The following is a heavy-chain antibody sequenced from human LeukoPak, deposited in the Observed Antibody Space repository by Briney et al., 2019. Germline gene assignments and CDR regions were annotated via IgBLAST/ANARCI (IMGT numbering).Heavy chain of an antibody. V-gene: IGHV3-30*03. J-gene: IGHJ4*02. Sequence: GGSLRLSCAASGFTFSSYGMHWVRQAPGKGLEWVAVISYDGSNKYYADSVKGRFTISRDNSKNTLYLQMNSLRAEDTAVYYCARSAAAGRIVATFAYWGQGTLVIVSS. CDR2: ISYDGSNK. CDR3: ARSAAAGRIVATFAY. D-gene: IGHD5-12*01. CDR1: GFTFSSYG.